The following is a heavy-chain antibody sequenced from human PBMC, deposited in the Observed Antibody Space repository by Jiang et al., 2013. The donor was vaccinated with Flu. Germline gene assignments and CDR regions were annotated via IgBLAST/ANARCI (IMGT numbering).Heavy chain of an antibody. Sequence: GLVKPSETLSLTCNVSGGSISSPHWNWVRQPPGKGLEWIGSVYYSGSANYNPSLKSRVTISVDTSKNQFSLKLSSVTAADTAVYYCARDAGGGYNWFDPWGQGTLVTVSS. CDR2: VYYSGSA. CDR1: GGSISSPH. V-gene: IGHV4-59*11. D-gene: IGHD3-16*01. CDR3: ARDAGGGYNWFDP. J-gene: IGHJ5*02.